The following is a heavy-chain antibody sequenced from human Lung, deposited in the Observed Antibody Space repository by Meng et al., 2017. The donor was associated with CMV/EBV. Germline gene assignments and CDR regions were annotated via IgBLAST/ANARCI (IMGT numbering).Heavy chain of an antibody. CDR3: ARRRIGYCSSTSCLNFDY. CDR2: INHSGST. Sequence: SETLSLTCAVYGGSFSGYYWSWIRQPPGKGLEWIGEINHSGSTNYNPSLKSRVTISVDTSKNQFSLKLSSVTAADTAVYYCARRRIGYCSSTSCLNFDYWGQRTLVTVSS. D-gene: IGHD2-2*01. J-gene: IGHJ4*02. CDR1: GGSFSGYY. V-gene: IGHV4-34*01.